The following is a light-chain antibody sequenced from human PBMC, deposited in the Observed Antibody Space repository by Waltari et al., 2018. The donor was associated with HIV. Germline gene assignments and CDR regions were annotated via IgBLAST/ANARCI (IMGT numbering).Light chain of an antibody. J-gene: IGLJ3*02. V-gene: IGLV8-61*01. Sequence: QTVVTQEPSFSVSPGGTVTLTCGLSSGSVSTNYYPSWYQQTPGQAPRTLIYSTNTRSSGVPDRFSGSILGNKAVLTITGAQADDESDYYCVLYMGSGIWVFGGGTKLTVL. CDR2: STN. CDR3: VLYMGSGIWV. CDR1: SGSVSTNYY.